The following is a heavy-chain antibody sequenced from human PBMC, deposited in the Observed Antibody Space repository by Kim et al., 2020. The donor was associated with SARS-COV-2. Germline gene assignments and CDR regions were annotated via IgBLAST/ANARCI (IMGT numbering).Heavy chain of an antibody. CDR2: IIPIFGTA. CDR1: GGTFSSYA. Sequence: SVKVSCKASGGTFSSYAISWVRQAPGQGLEWMGGIIPIFGTANYAQKFQGRVTITADESTSTAYMELSSLRSEDTAVYYCARLHYDFWSGYYSDISGYFDYWGQGTLVTVSS. CDR3: ARLHYDFWSGYYSDISGYFDY. J-gene: IGHJ4*02. V-gene: IGHV1-69*13. D-gene: IGHD3-3*01.